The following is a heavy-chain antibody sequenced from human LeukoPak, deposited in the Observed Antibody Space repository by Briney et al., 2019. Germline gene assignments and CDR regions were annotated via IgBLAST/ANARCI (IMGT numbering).Heavy chain of an antibody. CDR2: FDLEDGET. Sequence: ASVKVSCTVSGYTLTELSMHWVRQAPGKGLEWMGGFDLEDGETIYAQKFQGRVTMTEDTSTDTAYMELSSLRSEDTAVYYCATNAGYYDFWSGYKNYYYGMDVWGQGTTVTVSS. CDR3: ATNAGYYDFWSGYKNYYYGMDV. D-gene: IGHD3-3*01. J-gene: IGHJ6*02. V-gene: IGHV1-24*01. CDR1: GYTLTELS.